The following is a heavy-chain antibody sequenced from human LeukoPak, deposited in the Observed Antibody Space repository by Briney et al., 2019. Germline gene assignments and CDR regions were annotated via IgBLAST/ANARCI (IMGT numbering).Heavy chain of an antibody. Sequence: PGRSLRLSCAASGFTFSSYGMHWVRQAPGKGLEWVAFIRDDGSKNYYVDSMKGRFTISRDNSKDTLHLQMNSLRAEDTAVYYCAKDRWSRKPLIDFWGQGTLVTVSS. CDR1: GFTFSSYG. V-gene: IGHV3-30*02. CDR2: IRDDGSKN. CDR3: AKDRWSRKPLIDF. D-gene: IGHD2-8*01. J-gene: IGHJ4*02.